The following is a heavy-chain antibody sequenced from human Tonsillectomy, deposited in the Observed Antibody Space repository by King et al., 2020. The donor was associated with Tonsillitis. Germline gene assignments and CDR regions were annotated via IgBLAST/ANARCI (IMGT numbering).Heavy chain of an antibody. J-gene: IGHJ4*02. CDR2: INNSGATT. V-gene: IGHV3-23*01. D-gene: IGHD3-10*01. CDR3: AKGWELLTLWDF. Sequence: ESGGGLVQPGGSLRLSCATSGFTFTNYAMSWVRQAPGKGLEWVSDINNSGATTYYADSVKGRFTISRDNSKNTVYLQMNTLRAEDTALYYCAKGWELLTLWDFWGQGTLVTVSS. CDR1: GFTFTNYA.